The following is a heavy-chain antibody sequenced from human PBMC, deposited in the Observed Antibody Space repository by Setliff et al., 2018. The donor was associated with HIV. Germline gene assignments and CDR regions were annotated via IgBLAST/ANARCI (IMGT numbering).Heavy chain of an antibody. Sequence: GASVKVSCKASGYTFTSHNIHWVRQAPGQGLEWMGWINVNNDATNYAQKFQGRVSMTRDTSISTAYMELRSLTSDDTAVYYCARNIDMHYDFWSAYDYWGQGALVTVSS. CDR1: GYTFTSHN. CDR2: INVNNDAT. CDR3: ARNIDMHYDFWSAYDY. D-gene: IGHD3-3*01. J-gene: IGHJ4*02. V-gene: IGHV1-2*02.